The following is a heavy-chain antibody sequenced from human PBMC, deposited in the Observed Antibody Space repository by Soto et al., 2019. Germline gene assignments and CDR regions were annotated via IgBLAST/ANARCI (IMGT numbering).Heavy chain of an antibody. J-gene: IGHJ5*02. V-gene: IGHV4-31*03. D-gene: IGHD6-6*01. CDR1: GGSISSGGYY. CDR3: AIGSFSSSSSLFDP. CDR2: IYYSGRT. Sequence: PSETLSLTCTVSGGSISSGGYYWSWIRQHPGKGLEWIGYIYYSGRTYYNPSLHSRVPIAVDTTENQFSLKLTSVTAADTSVYYCAIGSFSSSSSLFDPWGRGTLGTV.